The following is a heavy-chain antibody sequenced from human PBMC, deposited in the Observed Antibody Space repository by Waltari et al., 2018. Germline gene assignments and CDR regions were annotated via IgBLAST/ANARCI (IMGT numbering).Heavy chain of an antibody. J-gene: IGHJ4*02. CDR3: AVDYYDTDFDY. Sequence: QVQLQQWGAGLLKPSETLSLTCAVYGGSFSDYYWSWIRQPPGKGLEWIGEINHSGSANYNPSLKSRVTISVDTSKNQFSLKLSSVTAADTAVYYCAVDYYDTDFDYWGQGTLVTVSS. CDR2: INHSGSA. D-gene: IGHD3-22*01. V-gene: IGHV4-34*01. CDR1: GGSFSDYY.